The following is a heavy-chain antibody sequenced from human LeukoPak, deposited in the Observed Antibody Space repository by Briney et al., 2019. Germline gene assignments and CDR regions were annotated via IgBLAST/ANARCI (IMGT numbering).Heavy chain of an antibody. Sequence: SETLSLTCTVSGGSISSGSYYWSWVRQPAGKGLEWIGRIYTSGSTNYNPSLKSRVTISVDTSKNQFSLKLSSVTAADTAVYYCARDRPSSRSYYFDYWGQGTLVTVSS. J-gene: IGHJ4*02. CDR3: ARDRPSSRSYYFDY. V-gene: IGHV4-61*02. D-gene: IGHD6-13*01. CDR2: IYTSGST. CDR1: GGSISSGSYY.